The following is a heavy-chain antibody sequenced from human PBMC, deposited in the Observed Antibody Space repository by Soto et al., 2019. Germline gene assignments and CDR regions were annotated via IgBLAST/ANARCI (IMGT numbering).Heavy chain of an antibody. J-gene: IGHJ4*02. CDR3: AKAATVVTLYYFDY. CDR2: ITDSGGST. V-gene: IGHV3-23*01. CDR1: GFTFNNYG. Sequence: GGSLRLSCAASGFTFNNYGMSWVRQAPGKGLEWVSAITDSGGSTYYADSVKGRFTISRDNSKNTVYLQMNSLRAENTAVYYCAKAATVVTLYYFDYWGQGTLVTVSS. D-gene: IGHD4-17*01.